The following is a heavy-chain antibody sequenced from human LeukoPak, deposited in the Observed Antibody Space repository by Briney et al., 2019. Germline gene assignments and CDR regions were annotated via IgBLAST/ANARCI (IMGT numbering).Heavy chain of an antibody. CDR3: ARTAAEHYYYGMDV. J-gene: IGHJ6*02. CDR2: ISYDGSNK. D-gene: IGHD6-13*01. Sequence: GRSLRLSCAASGFTFSSYAMHWVRQAPGKGLEWVAVISYDGSNKYYADSVKGRFTISRDNSKNTLYLQMNSLRAEDTAVYYCARTAAEHYYYGMDVWGQGTTVTVSS. V-gene: IGHV3-30-3*01. CDR1: GFTFSSYA.